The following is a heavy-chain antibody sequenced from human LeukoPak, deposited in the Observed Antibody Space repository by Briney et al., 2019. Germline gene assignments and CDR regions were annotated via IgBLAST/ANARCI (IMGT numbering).Heavy chain of an antibody. Sequence: GGSLRLSCAASGFPFSVSWMHWFRHVPGKGLMWVSRITTDETTTYADSVRGRFSISRDNAKNSVYLQMNSLRVEDTAVYYCAKDWFATTDYWGQGILVTVSS. CDR3: AKDWFATTDY. CDR1: GFPFSVSW. CDR2: ITTDETT. D-gene: IGHD1/OR15-1a*01. J-gene: IGHJ4*02. V-gene: IGHV3-74*01.